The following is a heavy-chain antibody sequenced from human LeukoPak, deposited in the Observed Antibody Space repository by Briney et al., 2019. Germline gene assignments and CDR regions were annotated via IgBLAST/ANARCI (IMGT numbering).Heavy chain of an antibody. Sequence: KASETLSLTCAVSGYSISSGYYWGWIRQPPGQGLEWIGSIYHSGSTYYNPSLNSRVIISVDTSKNQFSLKLSSVTAADTAVYYCARHSYYDYVWGSYRDYWGQGTLVTVSS. CDR1: GYSISSGYY. CDR2: IYHSGST. J-gene: IGHJ4*02. D-gene: IGHD3-16*02. V-gene: IGHV4-38-2*01. CDR3: ARHSYYDYVWGSYRDY.